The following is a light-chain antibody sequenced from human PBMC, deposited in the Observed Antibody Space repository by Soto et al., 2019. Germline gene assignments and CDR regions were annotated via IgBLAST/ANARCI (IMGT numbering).Light chain of an antibody. J-gene: IGKJ1*01. CDR3: DQCDSPPWP. V-gene: IGKV3-15*01. CDR1: QSARRN. CDR2: GAS. Sequence: IVMSTSLATLAVSQGERATLSRRASQSARRNLAWYQQKPGQAPMLLIYGASTRATGIPDRFSGSGSATDFTLSNSRLKPEDLAVFYSDQCDSPPWPFSQGTKLDIK.